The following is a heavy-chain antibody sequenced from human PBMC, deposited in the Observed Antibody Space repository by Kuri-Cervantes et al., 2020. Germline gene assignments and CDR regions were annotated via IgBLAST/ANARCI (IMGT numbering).Heavy chain of an antibody. CDR3: TTDRADGSGWDDAFDI. J-gene: IGHJ3*02. CDR1: GFTFSNAW. D-gene: IGHD6-19*01. V-gene: IGHV3-15*01. CDR2: IKSKTDGGTT. Sequence: GESLKISCAASGFTFSNAWMSWVRQAPGKGLEWVGRIKSKTDGGTTDYAAPVKGRFTISRDDSKNTLYLQMDSLKTEDTAVYYCTTDRADGSGWDDAFDIWGQGTMVTVSS.